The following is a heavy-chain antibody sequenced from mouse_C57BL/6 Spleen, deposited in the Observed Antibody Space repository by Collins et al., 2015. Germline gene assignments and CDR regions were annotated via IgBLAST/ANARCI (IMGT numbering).Heavy chain of an antibody. CDR2: IWRGGST. Sequence: QVQLKQSGPGLVQPSQSLSITCTVSGFSLTSYGVHWVRQSPGKGLEWLGVIWRGGSTDYNAAFISRLSITKDNSKSQVFFKMNSLQADDTAIYYCAKTFIVYAMDYWGQGTSVTVSS. CDR1: GFSLTSYG. J-gene: IGHJ4*01. D-gene: IGHD1-1*01. V-gene: IGHV2-5*01. CDR3: AKTFIVYAMDY.